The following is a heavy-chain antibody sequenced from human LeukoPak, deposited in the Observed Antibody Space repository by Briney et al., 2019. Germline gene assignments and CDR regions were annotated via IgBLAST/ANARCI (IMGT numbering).Heavy chain of an antibody. CDR2: INPSDGST. V-gene: IGHV1-46*01. CDR1: GYIITTYY. D-gene: IGHD3-3*01. CDR3: ARPYYDFWSGENPLHY. J-gene: IGHJ4*02. Sequence: AASVKVSCEASGYIITTYYMCWVRQAPGQGLEWMGIINPSDGSTSYPQKFQGRVTMTRDTSTSTVYMELSSLRSEDTAVYYCARPYYDFWSGENPLHYWGQGTLVTVSS.